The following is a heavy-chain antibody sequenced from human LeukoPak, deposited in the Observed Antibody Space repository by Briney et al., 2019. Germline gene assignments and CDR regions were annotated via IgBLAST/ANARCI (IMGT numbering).Heavy chain of an antibody. CDR1: GYTFSNYY. V-gene: IGHV1-46*01. CDR2: INPNGINT. J-gene: IGHJ6*03. D-gene: IGHD5-24*01. Sequence: ASVKVSCKASGYTFSNYYMYWVRQAPGQGLQWMGIINPNGINTRYAQKFQGRVTMTRDMSTSTVYMELRSLRSEDTAVYYCARDRLGDGYNDYYYYYMDVWGKGTTVTVSS. CDR3: ARDRLGDGYNDYYYYYMDV.